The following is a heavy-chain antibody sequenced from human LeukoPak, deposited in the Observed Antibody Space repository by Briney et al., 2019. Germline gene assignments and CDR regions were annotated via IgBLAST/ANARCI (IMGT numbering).Heavy chain of an antibody. CDR3: ARCSGGSCYLPFDY. Sequence: GASVKVSCKASGYTFTSYGTSWVRQAPGQGLEWMGWISADNGNTKYSQQKLQGRVTMTTDTSTSTAYMELRSLRSDDTAVYYCARCSGGSCYLPFDYWGQGTLVTVSS. CDR1: GYTFTSYG. J-gene: IGHJ4*02. CDR2: ISADNGNT. D-gene: IGHD2-15*01. V-gene: IGHV1-18*01.